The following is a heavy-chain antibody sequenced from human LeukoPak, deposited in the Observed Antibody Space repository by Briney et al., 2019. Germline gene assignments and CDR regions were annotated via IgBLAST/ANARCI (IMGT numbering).Heavy chain of an antibody. V-gene: IGHV3-23*01. CDR2: LSGDGET. J-gene: IGHJ4*02. Sequence: GGSLRLSCAASGFTFSNYAMSWVRQAPAGGLEWVSCLSGDGETFYADSVKGRFTISRDDSRKTVHLLLNNIRVEETAVYYCAKASCVSNADAVLWGQGTLVTVSS. CDR3: AKASCVSNADAVL. CDR1: GFTFSNYA. D-gene: IGHD1-1*01.